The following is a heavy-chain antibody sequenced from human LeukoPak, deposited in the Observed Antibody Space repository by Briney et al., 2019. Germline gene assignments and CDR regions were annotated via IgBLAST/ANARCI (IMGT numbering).Heavy chain of an antibody. Sequence: PGGSLRLSCAASGFTFSSYGMNWVRQAPGKGLEWVAVIWYDGSNKYYADSVKGRFTISRDNSKNTLYLQMNSLRAEDTAVYYCAKDRGKVQLWFFDYWGQGTLVTVSS. V-gene: IGHV3-33*06. CDR3: AKDRGKVQLWFFDY. CDR2: IWYDGSNK. CDR1: GFTFSSYG. D-gene: IGHD5-18*01. J-gene: IGHJ4*02.